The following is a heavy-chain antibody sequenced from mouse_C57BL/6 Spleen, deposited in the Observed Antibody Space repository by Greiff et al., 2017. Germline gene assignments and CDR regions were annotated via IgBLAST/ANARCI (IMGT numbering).Heavy chain of an antibody. D-gene: IGHD1-1*01. J-gene: IGHJ4*01. CDR1: GFTFSDYY. V-gene: IGHV5-16*01. Sequence: EVKLMESEGGLVQPGRSMKLSCTASGFTFSDYYMAWVRQFPEKGLEWVANINYDGSSTYYLDSLKSRFIISRETAKNILYLQKSSLKSENTETYDSERGDSGSSYHAMDYWGQGTSVTVSS. CDR2: INYDGSST. CDR3: ERGDSGSSYHAMDY.